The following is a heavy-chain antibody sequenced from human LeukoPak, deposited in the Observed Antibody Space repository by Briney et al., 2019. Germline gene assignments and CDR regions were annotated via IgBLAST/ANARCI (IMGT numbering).Heavy chain of an antibody. CDR1: NGSFSGYY. J-gene: IGHJ5*02. CDR2: INNSGVT. V-gene: IGHV4-34*01. Sequence: PSETLSLTCAVHNGSFSGYYWTWIRQAPGKGLEWIGEINNSGVTYYNPSLETRVTISRDTSKIQFSLQLKSVSAADTAVYYCARGGNNYYYGSGTSPWGQGTLVIVSS. CDR3: ARGGNNYYYGSGTSP. D-gene: IGHD3-10*01.